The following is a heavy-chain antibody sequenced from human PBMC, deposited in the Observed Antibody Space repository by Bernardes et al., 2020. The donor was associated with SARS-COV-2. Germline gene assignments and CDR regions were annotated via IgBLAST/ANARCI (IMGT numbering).Heavy chain of an antibody. CDR3: ARGGSAGEVDY. J-gene: IGHJ4*02. V-gene: IGHV3-23*01. CDR2: ISGRGGTT. CDR1: GFIFSSYA. Sequence: GGSLRLSCRASGFIFSSYAMSWVRRAPGKGLEWVSSISGRGGTTFYADSVKGRITISRDSSTNMAFLEMNSLRAEDTATYYCARGGSAGEVDYWGEGTLVTVSS.